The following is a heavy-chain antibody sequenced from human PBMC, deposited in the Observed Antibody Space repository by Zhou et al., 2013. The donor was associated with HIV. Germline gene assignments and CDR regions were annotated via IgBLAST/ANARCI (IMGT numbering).Heavy chain of an antibody. D-gene: IGHD3-10*01. V-gene: IGHV1-46*01. CDR1: GYAFTSYY. Sequence: QVQLVQSESEVKRPGASVKVSCKASGYAFTSYYMYWIRQAPGQGPEVMGILNPRSGSVTYVEKFQAKVIMTRDTSTTTVYLFVSGLTSEDTAVYYCARESNASGKGRSVDIWGQGNPPHRLL. CDR3: ARESNASGKGRSVDI. CDR2: LNPRSGSV. J-gene: IGHJ6*01.